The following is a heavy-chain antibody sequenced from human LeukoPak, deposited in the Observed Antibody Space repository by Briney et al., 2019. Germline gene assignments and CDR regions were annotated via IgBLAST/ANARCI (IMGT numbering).Heavy chain of an antibody. CDR2: ISSSSSTI. V-gene: IGHV3-48*02. CDR1: GFTFSSYS. CDR3: ARDQVYYDSSGYPHYYFDY. Sequence: GGSLRLSCAASGFTFSSYSMNWVRQAPGKGLGWVSYISSSSSTIYYADSVKGRFTISRDNAKNSLYLQMNSLRDEDTAAYYCARDQVYYDSSGYPHYYFDYWGQGTLVTVSS. J-gene: IGHJ4*02. D-gene: IGHD3-22*01.